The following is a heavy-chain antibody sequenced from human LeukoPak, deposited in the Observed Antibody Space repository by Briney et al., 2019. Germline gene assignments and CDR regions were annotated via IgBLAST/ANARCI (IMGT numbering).Heavy chain of an antibody. CDR2: IDPNSGNI. Sequence: GASVKVSCKASGYTFTSSYMHWVRQAPGQGLEWMGMIDPNSGNINYAKKFQGRVTVTRDTSTSTVYMELSSLRSEDTAVYYCAREPTSGSCYFDYWGQGTLVTVS. V-gene: IGHV1-46*01. D-gene: IGHD1-26*01. CDR1: GYTFTSSY. CDR3: AREPTSGSCYFDY. J-gene: IGHJ4*02.